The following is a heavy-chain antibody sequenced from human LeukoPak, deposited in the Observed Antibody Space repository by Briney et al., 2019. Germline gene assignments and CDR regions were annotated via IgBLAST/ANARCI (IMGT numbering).Heavy chain of an antibody. V-gene: IGHV4-59*13. Sequence: SETLSLTCSVSGGSMNRFYWSWIRQSPGKGLEWIGYIYNNAKTNYNASLKSRVTISVNTSKNQFSLKMTSVTGADSAVYYCARSVFRYYYMDVWGKGTTVTVSS. CDR1: GGSMNRFY. CDR2: IYNNAKT. D-gene: IGHD3-3*01. J-gene: IGHJ6*03. CDR3: ARSVFRYYYMDV.